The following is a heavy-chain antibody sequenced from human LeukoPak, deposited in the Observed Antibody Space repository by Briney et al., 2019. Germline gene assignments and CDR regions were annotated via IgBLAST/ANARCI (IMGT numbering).Heavy chain of an antibody. V-gene: IGHV4-39*01. CDR2: IYYSGST. Sequence: KPSETLSLTCTVSGGSISSSSYYWGWIRQPPGKGLEWIGSIYYSGSTYYNPSLKSRVTISVDTSKNQFSLKLSSVTAADTAVYYCARTPASIYGSGSYYNPGGEGFDPWGQGTLVTVSS. J-gene: IGHJ5*02. CDR1: GGSISSSSYY. D-gene: IGHD3-10*01. CDR3: ARTPASIYGSGSYYNPGGEGFDP.